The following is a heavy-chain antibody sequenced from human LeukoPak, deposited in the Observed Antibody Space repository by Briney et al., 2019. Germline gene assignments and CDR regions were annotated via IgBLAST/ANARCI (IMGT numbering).Heavy chain of an antibody. Sequence: GGSLRLSCAASGFTFSSYSMNWVRQAPGKGLEWVSYISSSSSTIYYADSVKGRFTISRDNAKNSLYLQMNSLRAEDTAVYYCARELGVGVIGDAFDMWGQGTMVTVSS. CDR2: ISSSSSTI. J-gene: IGHJ3*02. CDR3: ARELGVGVIGDAFDM. CDR1: GFTFSSYS. V-gene: IGHV3-48*01. D-gene: IGHD3-22*01.